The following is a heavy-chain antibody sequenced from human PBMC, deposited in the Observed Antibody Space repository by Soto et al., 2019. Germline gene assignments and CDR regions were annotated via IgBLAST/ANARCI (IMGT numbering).Heavy chain of an antibody. CDR3: ARGRITTVRGGIQEVDDYYYYGMDV. J-gene: IGHJ6*02. D-gene: IGHD3-10*01. CDR2: ISSSSSYI. Sequence: GSLRLSCSASGFTFSSYSMNWVRQAPGKGLEWVSSISSSSSYIYYADSVKGRFTISRDNAKNSLYLQMNSLRAEDKAVYYCARGRITTVRGGIQEVDDYYYYGMDVWGQGTTVTVYS. V-gene: IGHV3-21*01. CDR1: GFTFSSYS.